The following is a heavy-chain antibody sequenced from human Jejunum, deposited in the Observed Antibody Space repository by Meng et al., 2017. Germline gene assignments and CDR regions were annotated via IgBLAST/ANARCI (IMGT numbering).Heavy chain of an antibody. CDR2: ISDDRSQK. V-gene: IGHV3-30*04. Sequence: GESLKISCAASGFPFSSYALHWVRQAPGKGLGWLAVISDDRSQKYYADSVKGRLTISRDNSKDTLYLQMNSLRAEDTAVYYCARENYYGSGRLGAFDIWGQGTMVTVSS. CDR3: ARENYYGSGRLGAFDI. J-gene: IGHJ3*02. D-gene: IGHD3-10*01. CDR1: GFPFSSYA.